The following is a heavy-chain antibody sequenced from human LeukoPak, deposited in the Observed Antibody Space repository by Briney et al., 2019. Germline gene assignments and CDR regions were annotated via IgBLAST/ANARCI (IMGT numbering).Heavy chain of an antibody. J-gene: IGHJ3*02. CDR3: AKVMKRFLEWLSDDAFDI. CDR1: GFTFDDYA. Sequence: SGRSLRLSCAASGFTFDDYAMHWVRQAPGKGLEWVSGISWNSGSIGYADSVKGRFTISRDNAKNSLYLQMNGLRAEDMALYYCAKVMKRFLEWLSDDAFDIWGQGTMVTVSS. D-gene: IGHD3-3*01. CDR2: ISWNSGSI. V-gene: IGHV3-9*03.